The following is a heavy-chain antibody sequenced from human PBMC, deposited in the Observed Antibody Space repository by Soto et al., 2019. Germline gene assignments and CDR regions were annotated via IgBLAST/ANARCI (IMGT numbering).Heavy chain of an antibody. CDR3: ARRVDDSGSYYNDFYGMDV. CDR1: GYSFTTNW. D-gene: IGHD3-10*01. V-gene: IGHV5-51*01. Sequence: GESLKISCKGSGYSFTTNWIGWVRQMPGKGLEWMGIIYPGDSDTRYSPSFQGQVTISADKSITTAYLQWSSLKPSDTAMYYCARRVDDSGSYYNDFYGMDVWGQGTTVTVSS. CDR2: IYPGDSDT. J-gene: IGHJ6*02.